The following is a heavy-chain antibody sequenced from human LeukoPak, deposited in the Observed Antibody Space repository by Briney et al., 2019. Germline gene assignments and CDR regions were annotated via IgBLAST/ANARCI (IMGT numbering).Heavy chain of an antibody. D-gene: IGHD2-2*01. V-gene: IGHV3-30*02. CDR2: IRYDGSNK. J-gene: IGHJ3*02. CDR3: AKGNQLLYAFDI. CDR1: GFTFSSYS. Sequence: GGSLRLSCAASGFTFSSYSMNWVRQAPGKGLEWVAFIRYDGSNKYYADSVKGRFTIPRDNSKNTLYLQMNSLRAEDTAVYYCAKGNQLLYAFDIWGQGTMVTVSS.